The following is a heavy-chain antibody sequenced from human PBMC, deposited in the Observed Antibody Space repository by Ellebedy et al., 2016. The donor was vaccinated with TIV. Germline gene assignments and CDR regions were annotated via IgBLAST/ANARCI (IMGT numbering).Heavy chain of an antibody. J-gene: IGHJ5*02. CDR1: GFTFSSYE. V-gene: IGHV3-48*03. CDR2: ISSSGSSI. Sequence: GGSLRLSCAASGFTFSSYEMNWVRQAPGKGLEWVSDISSSGSSIHYADSVKGRFTISRDNAKNSLYLQMNSLRAEDTAVYYCARSVSMVRGILSHWFDPWGQGTLVTVSS. D-gene: IGHD3-10*01. CDR3: ARSVSMVRGILSHWFDP.